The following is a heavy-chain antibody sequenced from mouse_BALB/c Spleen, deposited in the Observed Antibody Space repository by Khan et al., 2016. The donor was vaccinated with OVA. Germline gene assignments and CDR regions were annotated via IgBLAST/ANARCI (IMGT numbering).Heavy chain of an antibody. CDR3: ARPYYCGTNDDTMDD. Sequence: QVQLQQSGAALVRPGTSVKMSCKAAGYTFTNYWIGWINQRPGHGLEWIGDIYPGNGNTNYTEKFQGKATLTADTSSSPAYLHLSRLTPEDSAIYDCARPYYCGTNDDTMDDWGQGTSVTVSS. CDR1: GYTFTNYW. V-gene: IGHV1-63*02. CDR2: IYPGNGNT. J-gene: IGHJ4*01. D-gene: IGHD1-1*01.